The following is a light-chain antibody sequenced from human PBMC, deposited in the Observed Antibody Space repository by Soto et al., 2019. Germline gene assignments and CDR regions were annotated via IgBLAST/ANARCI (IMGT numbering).Light chain of an antibody. CDR3: QQRSSWPLT. Sequence: EIVLTQSPGTLSLSPGERATLSCRASQSVSSSYLAWYQQKPGQAPRLLIYDASNRATGIPARFSGSGSGTDFTLTISSLEPEDFAVYSCQQRSSWPLTFGGGTKVDIK. CDR1: QSVSSSY. J-gene: IGKJ4*01. V-gene: IGKV3D-20*02. CDR2: DAS.